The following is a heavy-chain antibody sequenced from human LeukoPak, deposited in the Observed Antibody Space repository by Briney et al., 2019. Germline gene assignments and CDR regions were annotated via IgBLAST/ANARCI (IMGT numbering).Heavy chain of an antibody. CDR1: GFTFSSYS. CDR2: ISSSSSYI. Sequence: GGSLRLSCAASGFTFSSYSMNWVRQAPGKGLEWVSSISSSSSYIYYADSVKGRFTISRDNAKNSLYLQMNSLRAEDTAVYYWGRDGGSSSGYYYGREVGGKGPTVTVS. D-gene: IGHD2-15*01. CDR3: GRDGGSSSGYYYGREV. J-gene: IGHJ6*04. V-gene: IGHV3-21*01.